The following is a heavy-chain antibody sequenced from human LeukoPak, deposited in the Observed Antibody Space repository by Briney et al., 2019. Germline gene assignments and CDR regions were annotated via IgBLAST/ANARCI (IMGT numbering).Heavy chain of an antibody. CDR3: ARDPRGNWSDP. CDR1: GGSISSSSYY. Sequence: SETLSLTCTVSGGSISSSSYYWGWIRQPPGKGLEWIGSIYYSGSTYYNPSLKSRVTMSVDTSKNQFSLKLSSVTAADTAVYYCARDPRGNWSDPWGQGTLVTVSS. CDR2: IYYSGST. J-gene: IGHJ5*02. V-gene: IGHV4-39*07. D-gene: IGHD3-10*01.